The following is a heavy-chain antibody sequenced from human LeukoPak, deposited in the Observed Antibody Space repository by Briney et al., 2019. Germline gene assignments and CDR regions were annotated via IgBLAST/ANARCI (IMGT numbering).Heavy chain of an antibody. CDR3: ARVYWNGWFDP. CDR2: IYYSGST. CDR1: GGSISSGGYY. Sequence: SQTLSLTCTVSGGSISSGGYYWSWIRQHPGKGLEWIGYIYYSGSTYYNPSLKSRVTISVDTSKNQFSLMLSSVTAADTAVYYCARVYWNGWFDPWGQGTLVTVSS. D-gene: IGHD1-1*01. V-gene: IGHV4-31*03. J-gene: IGHJ5*02.